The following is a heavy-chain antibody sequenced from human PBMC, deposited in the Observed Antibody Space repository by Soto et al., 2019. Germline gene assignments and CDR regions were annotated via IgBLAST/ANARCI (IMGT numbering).Heavy chain of an antibody. D-gene: IGHD3-10*01. CDR1: GFTFSSYE. CDR3: ARGVTVRGIDGWDYYFDY. V-gene: IGHV3-48*03. CDR2: ISSSGSTI. J-gene: IGHJ4*02. Sequence: GGSLRLSCAASGFTFSSYEMNWVRQAPGKGLEWVSYISSSGSTIYYADSVKGRFTISRDNAKNSLYLQMNSLRAEDTAVYYCARGVTVRGIDGWDYYFDYWGQGTLVTVS.